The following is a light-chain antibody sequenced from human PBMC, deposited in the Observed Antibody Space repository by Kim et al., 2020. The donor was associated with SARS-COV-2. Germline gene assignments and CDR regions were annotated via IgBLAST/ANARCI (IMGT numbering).Light chain of an antibody. V-gene: IGKV3D-20*01. CDR1: PGLSIHY. Sequence: SLSPGERATPSCGASPGLSIHYLAWYQQKPGLAPRLLVYDVSRKTTGIPDRFSGSGSGTDFTLTISRLEPEDFAVYFCQQYDDSLTFGGGTKLEI. CDR2: DVS. J-gene: IGKJ4*01. CDR3: QQYDDSLT.